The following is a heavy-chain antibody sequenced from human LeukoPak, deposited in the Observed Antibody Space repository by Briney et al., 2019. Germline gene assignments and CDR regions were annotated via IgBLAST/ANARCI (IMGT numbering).Heavy chain of an antibody. Sequence: QPGRSLRLSCAASGFSFSNYAIHWVRQTPGEGLVWVAVISTDGRGKHYADSVKGRFTISRDNSKSTLYLQMNSLRAEDTAVYYCARDSAAAAVYYFDYWGQGTLVTVSS. J-gene: IGHJ4*02. CDR2: ISTDGRGK. CDR1: GFSFSNYA. V-gene: IGHV3-30*04. CDR3: ARDSAAAAVYYFDY. D-gene: IGHD6-13*01.